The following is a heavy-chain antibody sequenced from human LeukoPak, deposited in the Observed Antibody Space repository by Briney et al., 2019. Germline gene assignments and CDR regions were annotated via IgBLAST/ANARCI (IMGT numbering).Heavy chain of an antibody. CDR3: ARVDVNTVVGFDY. CDR2: INSDGTST. D-gene: IGHD2-15*01. Sequence: GGSLRLSCAASGFIFSSYWMHWVRQAPGKGMVWVSRINSDGTSTTYADSVKGRFTISRDNAKNTLYLQMNSLTAEDTAMYYCARVDVNTVVGFDYWGQGTLVTVSS. CDR1: GFIFSSYW. J-gene: IGHJ4*02. V-gene: IGHV3-74*03.